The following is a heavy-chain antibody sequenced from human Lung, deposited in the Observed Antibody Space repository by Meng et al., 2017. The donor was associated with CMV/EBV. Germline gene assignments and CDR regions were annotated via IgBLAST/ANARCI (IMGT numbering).Heavy chain of an antibody. Sequence: GEXXKISCAASGFTVSSDYMSWVRQAPGKGLEWVSVIYSTGNTYYADSVKGRFTISRDNSKNTLYLQMNSLRAEDTAVYYCARGVAAALFDYWGPGTLVTVSS. V-gene: IGHV3-53*01. CDR2: IYSTGNT. D-gene: IGHD2-15*01. J-gene: IGHJ4*02. CDR1: GFTVSSDY. CDR3: ARGVAAALFDY.